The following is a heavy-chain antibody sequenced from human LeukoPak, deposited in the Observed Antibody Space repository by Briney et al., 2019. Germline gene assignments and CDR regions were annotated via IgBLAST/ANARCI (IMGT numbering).Heavy chain of an antibody. CDR1: GFTFTSYT. V-gene: IGHV3-30-3*01. D-gene: IGHD3-22*01. CDR3: ATGASAYYYDSSGPY. J-gene: IGHJ4*02. Sequence: GGSLRLSCAASGFTFTSYTMHWVRQAPGKGPEWVTLISYDASDKYYADSVKGRFTISRDNSKNTLYLQMNSLRAEDTAVYYCATGASAYYYDSSGPYWGQGTLVTVSS. CDR2: ISYDASDK.